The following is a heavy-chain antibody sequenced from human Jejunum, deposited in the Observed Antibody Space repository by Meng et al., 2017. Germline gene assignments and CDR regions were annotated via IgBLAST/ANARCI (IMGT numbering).Heavy chain of an antibody. J-gene: IGHJ4*02. CDR2: ISSDGRDR. CDR3: AKPRRLGIKNKLFDY. D-gene: IGHD1-14*01. Sequence: GGSLRLSCAASGFTFNTWPMHWVRQAPVKGLEWVAAISSDGRDRYYADSAKGRFTISRDNSANTLYLQMNSLRTEDTAVYYCAKPRRLGIKNKLFDYWGQGALVTVSS. CDR1: GFTFNTWP. V-gene: IGHV3-30*01.